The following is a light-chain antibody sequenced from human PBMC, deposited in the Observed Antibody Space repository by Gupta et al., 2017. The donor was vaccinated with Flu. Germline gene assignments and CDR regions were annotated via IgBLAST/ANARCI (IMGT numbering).Light chain of an antibody. Sequence: QSALTQPPSASGSPGQSVTISCTGTSSDVGGYNYVSWYQQNPGKAPKLMIYEVSKRPSGVPDRFSGSKSGNTASLTVSGLQAEDEADYYCSSYAASNNVVFGGGTKLTVL. J-gene: IGLJ2*01. V-gene: IGLV2-8*01. CDR2: EVS. CDR3: SSYAASNNVV. CDR1: SSDVGGYNY.